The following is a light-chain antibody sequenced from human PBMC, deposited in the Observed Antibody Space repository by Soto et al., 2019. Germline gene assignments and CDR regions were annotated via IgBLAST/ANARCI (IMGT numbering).Light chain of an antibody. CDR3: QQYDNLPLT. CDR1: QGISNY. CDR2: DAS. Sequence: DIQMTQSPSSPSASVGDRVTITCQASQGISNYLNWYQQQPGKAPKLLIYDASNLETGVPSRFSGSGSGTDFTFTISSLQPEDIATYYCQQYDNLPLTFGGGTKVEIK. J-gene: IGKJ4*01. V-gene: IGKV1-33*01.